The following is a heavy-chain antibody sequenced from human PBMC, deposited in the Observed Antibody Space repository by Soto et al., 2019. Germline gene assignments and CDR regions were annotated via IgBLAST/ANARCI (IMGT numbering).Heavy chain of an antibody. CDR1: GFRFDDAH. CDR2: INFDATEK. CDR3: AWGKGWLRFTSPSH. J-gene: IGHJ4*02. Sequence: EVQLVESGGGLVQPGGSLRLSCATSGFRFDDAHMTWVRLAPGEGLEWVANINFDATEKQYVDSVRGRFSISRDNTQRSVFLQMNSLRAEDTAVYYCAWGKGWLRFTSPSHWGQGTLVTASS. D-gene: IGHD5-12*01. V-gene: IGHV3-7*03.